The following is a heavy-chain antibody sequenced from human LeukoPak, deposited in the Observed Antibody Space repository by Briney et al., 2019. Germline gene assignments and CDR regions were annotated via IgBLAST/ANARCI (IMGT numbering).Heavy chain of an antibody. Sequence: PSETLSLTCAVYGGSFSGYYWSWIRQPPGKGLEWIGEINHSGSTNYNPSLKSRVTISVDTSKNQFSLKLSSVTAADTAVYYCARGSEAGFDPWGQRTLVTLSS. V-gene: IGHV4-34*01. CDR1: GGSFSGYY. CDR3: ARGSEAGFDP. J-gene: IGHJ5*02. CDR2: INHSGST.